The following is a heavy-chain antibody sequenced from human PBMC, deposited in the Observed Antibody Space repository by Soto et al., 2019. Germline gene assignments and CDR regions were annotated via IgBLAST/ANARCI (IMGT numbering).Heavy chain of an antibody. Sequence: QPQLQESGPGLVQPSETLSLTRTVSGGSISSSVYFWDWVRLPPGKGLEWIGSIHYSGSTYYNPSLKSRVTISVDTSKNHFSLMLSSVTAADTAVYFCARPGRSSGSASGRDAFDIWGQGTMVTVAS. CDR3: ARPGRSSGSASGRDAFDI. D-gene: IGHD3-10*01. CDR1: GGSISSSVYF. V-gene: IGHV4-39*02. CDR2: IHYSGST. J-gene: IGHJ3*02.